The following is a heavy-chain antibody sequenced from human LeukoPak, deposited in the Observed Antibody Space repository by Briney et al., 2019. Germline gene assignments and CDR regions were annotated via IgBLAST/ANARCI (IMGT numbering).Heavy chain of an antibody. D-gene: IGHD3-3*01. Sequence: AASVKVTCKASGYTFTSDYIHWVRQAPGQGLEWLGIINSSGGRTTYGQNFQGRVTMTRDTSTSTVYMELSSLRSEDTAVYYCARGSRFLDYWGQGTLVTVSS. CDR3: ARGSRFLDY. J-gene: IGHJ4*02. CDR2: INSSGGRT. CDR1: GYTFTSDY. V-gene: IGHV1-46*01.